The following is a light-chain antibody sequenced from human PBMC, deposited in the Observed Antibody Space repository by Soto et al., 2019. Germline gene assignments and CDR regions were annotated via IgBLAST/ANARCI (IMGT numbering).Light chain of an antibody. CDR1: KLGDKY. CDR3: QAWDSSTPVV. J-gene: IGLJ2*01. Sequence: SYELTQPPSVSVSPGQTASITCSGDKLGDKYACWYQQKPGQFPVLVIYQDSKRPSGIPERFSGSKSGNTATLTISGTQAMDEADYYCQAWDSSTPVVFGGGTKLTVL. CDR2: QDS. V-gene: IGLV3-1*01.